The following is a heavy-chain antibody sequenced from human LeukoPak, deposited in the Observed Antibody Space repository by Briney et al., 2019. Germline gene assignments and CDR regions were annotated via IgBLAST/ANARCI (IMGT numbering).Heavy chain of an antibody. Sequence: GGSLRLACAASGFTFSSYWMHWVRQAPGKGLGWVSRINSDGSSTSYADSVKGRFTISRDNSKNTLYLQMNSLRAEDTAVYYCATGIVIYDSSGYYFYWGQGTLVTVSS. J-gene: IGHJ4*02. CDR3: ATGIVIYDSSGYYFY. CDR2: INSDGSST. V-gene: IGHV3-74*01. D-gene: IGHD3-22*01. CDR1: GFTFSSYW.